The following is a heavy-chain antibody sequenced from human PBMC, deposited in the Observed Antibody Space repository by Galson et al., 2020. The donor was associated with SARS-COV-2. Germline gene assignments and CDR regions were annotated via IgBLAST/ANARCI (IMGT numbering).Heavy chain of an antibody. J-gene: IGHJ4*02. CDR3: AREGYDSSGYIPIRF. V-gene: IGHV3-21*01. CDR1: GFTFSLYN. CDR2: ISGTSSYN. D-gene: IGHD3-22*01. Sequence: GGSLRLPCAASGFTFSLYNMNWVRQAQGKGLEWVSSISGTSSYNYYADSVKGRFTISRDNAKKSLYLQMNSLRAEDTAVYYCAREGYDSSGYIPIRFRGQGTLVTVSS.